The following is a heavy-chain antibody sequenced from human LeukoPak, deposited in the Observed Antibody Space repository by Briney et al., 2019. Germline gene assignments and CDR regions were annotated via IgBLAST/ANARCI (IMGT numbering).Heavy chain of an antibody. CDR2: INHSGST. J-gene: IGHJ4*02. CDR1: GFTFSSYS. V-gene: IGHV4-34*01. Sequence: KTGGSLRLSCAASGFTFSSYSMNWVRQPPGKGLEWIGEINHSGSTNYNPSLKSRVTISVDTSKNQFSLKLSSVTAADTAVYYCARGREPVRYWGQGTLVTVSS. CDR3: ARGREPVRY. D-gene: IGHD1-14*01.